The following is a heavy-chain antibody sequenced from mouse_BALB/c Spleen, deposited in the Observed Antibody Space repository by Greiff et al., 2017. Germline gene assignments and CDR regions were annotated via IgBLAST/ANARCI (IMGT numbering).Heavy chain of an antibody. CDR1: GFTFSSFG. J-gene: IGHJ3*01. CDR2: ISSGSSTI. D-gene: IGHD2-10*02. V-gene: IGHV5-17*02. CDR3: ARSEYGNSAWFAY. Sequence: EVNVVESGGGLVQPGGSRKLSCAASGFTFSSFGMHWVRQAPEKGLEWVAYISSGSSTIYYADTVKGRFTISRDNPKNTLFLQMTSLRSEDTAMYYCARSEYGNSAWFAYWGQGTLVTVSA.